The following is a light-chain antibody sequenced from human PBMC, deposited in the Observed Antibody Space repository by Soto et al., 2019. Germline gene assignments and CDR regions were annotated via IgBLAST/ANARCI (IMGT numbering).Light chain of an antibody. CDR2: GAS. V-gene: IGKV3-20*01. CDR1: QSVSSSY. J-gene: IGKJ4*01. CDR3: QQYGSSPRVT. Sequence: EIVLTQSPGTLSLSPGERATLSCRASQSVSSSYLAWYQQKPGQAPRRLIYGASSRATGIPDRFSGSGSGTDFTLTISRLEPEDFAEYYCQQYGSSPRVTFGGGTKVEIK.